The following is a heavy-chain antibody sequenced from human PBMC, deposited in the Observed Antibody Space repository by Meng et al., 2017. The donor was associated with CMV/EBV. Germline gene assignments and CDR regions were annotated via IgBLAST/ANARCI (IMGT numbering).Heavy chain of an antibody. Sequence: LSCAASGFHVSTKYMTWVRRAPEKGLEWVSVIYSGGSTYNADSVTGRFTISRDSSKNMLYLHMNSLRAEDTAVYYCAREVVPGWYFDLWGRGTLVTVSS. CDR3: AREVVPGWYFDL. CDR2: IYSGGST. V-gene: IGHV3-53*01. CDR1: GFHVSTKY. J-gene: IGHJ2*01. D-gene: IGHD3-16*02.